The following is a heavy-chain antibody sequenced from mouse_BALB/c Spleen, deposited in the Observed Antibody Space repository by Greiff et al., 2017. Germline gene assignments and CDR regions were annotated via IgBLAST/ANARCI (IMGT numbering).Heavy chain of an antibody. CDR3: ARGLRDAMDY. Sequence: VQLQQSGPGLVAPSQCLSITCTVSGFSLTSYGVHWVRQPPGKGLEWLGVIWAGGSTNYNSALMSRLSISKDNSKSQVFLKMNSLQTDDTAMYYCARGLRDAMDYWGQGTSVTVSS. CDR1: GFSLTSYG. J-gene: IGHJ4*01. CDR2: IWAGGST. V-gene: IGHV2-9*02. D-gene: IGHD1-1*01.